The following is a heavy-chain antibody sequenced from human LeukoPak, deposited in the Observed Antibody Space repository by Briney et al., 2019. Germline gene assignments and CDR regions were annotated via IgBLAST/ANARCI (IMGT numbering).Heavy chain of an antibody. CDR1: GGSFSGYY. Sequence: SETLSLTCAVYGGSFSGYYWSWIRQPPGKGLEWIGEINHSGSTNYNPSLKSRVTISVDTSKNQFSLKLSAVTAADTAVYYCARQTGSGLFILPGGQGTLVTVSS. J-gene: IGHJ4*02. V-gene: IGHV4-34*01. CDR3: ARQTGSGLFILP. CDR2: INHSGST. D-gene: IGHD3/OR15-3a*01.